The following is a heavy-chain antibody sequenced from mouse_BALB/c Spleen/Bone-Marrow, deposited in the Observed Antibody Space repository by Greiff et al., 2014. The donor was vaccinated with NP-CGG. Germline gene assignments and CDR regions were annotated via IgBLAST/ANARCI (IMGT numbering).Heavy chain of an antibody. J-gene: IGHJ4*01. CDR1: GFNIKDTY. CDR2: IYPANGDT. V-gene: IGHV14-3*02. Sequence: EVQLQQSGAELVKPGASVKLSCTASGFNIKDTYMHWVKQRPEQGLEWIGRIYPANGDTKYDPKFQGKATLTVDTSSNTAYLQISSLTAEDTAVYYCARYGNGLMDYWGQGTSVTVSS. CDR3: ARYGNGLMDY. D-gene: IGHD2-1*01.